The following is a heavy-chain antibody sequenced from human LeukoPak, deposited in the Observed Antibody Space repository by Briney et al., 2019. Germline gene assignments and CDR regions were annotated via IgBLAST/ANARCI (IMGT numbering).Heavy chain of an antibody. J-gene: IGHJ4*02. D-gene: IGHD6-19*01. V-gene: IGHV3-23*01. CDR2: ISGSGGST. Sequence: GGSLRLSCAASGFTFSSYWMCWVRQAPGKGLEWVSVISGSGGSTYYADSVKGRFTISRDNSKNTLYLQMNSLRAEDTAVYYCAKKSIAVQTLRGVGYIDYWGQGTLVTVSS. CDR1: GFTFSSYW. CDR3: AKKSIAVQTLRGVGYIDY.